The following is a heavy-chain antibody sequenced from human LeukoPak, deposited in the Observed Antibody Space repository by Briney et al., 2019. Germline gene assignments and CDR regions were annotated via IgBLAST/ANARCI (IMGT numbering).Heavy chain of an antibody. V-gene: IGHV3-74*01. J-gene: IGHJ5*01. CDR2: INSDGSST. CDR1: GFTFINYW. Sequence: GGSLSLSCAASGFTFINYWMHWVRQAPGKGLVWVSRINSDGSSTSYADSVKGRFTISKDNPKNTLYLQINSLRAEDTAVYYCARGGQYTTGWFGYWGQGTLVTVSS. D-gene: IGHD1-1*01. CDR3: ARGGQYTTGWFGY.